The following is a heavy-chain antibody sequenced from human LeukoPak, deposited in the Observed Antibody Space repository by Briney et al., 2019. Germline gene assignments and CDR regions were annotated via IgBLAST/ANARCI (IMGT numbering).Heavy chain of an antibody. CDR1: GFTFNNYN. J-gene: IGHJ6*03. Sequence: GGSLRLSCAASGFTFNNYNMNWVRQAPGKALEWVSSITSSGTYIFYADSVKGRFTISRDNAKNSLYLQMNSLGPEDTAVYYCARGSGSFHYYYYYMDVWGQGTLVTVSS. CDR2: ITSSGTYI. D-gene: IGHD1-26*01. CDR3: ARGSGSFHYYYYYMDV. V-gene: IGHV3-21*01.